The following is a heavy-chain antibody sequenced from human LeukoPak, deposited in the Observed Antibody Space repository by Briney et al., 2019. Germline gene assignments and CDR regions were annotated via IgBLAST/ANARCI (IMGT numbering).Heavy chain of an antibody. V-gene: IGHV3-30*18. CDR1: GFTFSSYG. J-gene: IGHJ4*02. D-gene: IGHD3-10*01. CDR3: ANNKGDY. Sequence: PGRSLRLSCAASGFTFSSYGMHWVRQAPGKGLEWVAVISNDGSNKYYADSVKGRFTISRGNSKNTLYLQMNSLRAEDTAVYYCANNKGDYWGQGTLVTVSS. CDR2: ISNDGSNK.